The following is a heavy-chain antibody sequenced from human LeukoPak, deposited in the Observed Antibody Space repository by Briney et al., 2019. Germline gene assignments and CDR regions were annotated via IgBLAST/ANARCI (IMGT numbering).Heavy chain of an antibody. J-gene: IGHJ4*02. Sequence: GGPLRLPCAPSGFTYSSYDMHCVREPRGKALEWVSSICPSGDTYYPVPVKGRYTISRENAENALYLQMNSLRAGDTAVYYCVRGTGYSAYDYDFDYWGQGTLVTVSS. D-gene: IGHD5-12*01. V-gene: IGHV3-13*04. CDR2: ICPSGDT. CDR3: VRGTGYSAYDYDFDY. CDR1: GFTYSSYD.